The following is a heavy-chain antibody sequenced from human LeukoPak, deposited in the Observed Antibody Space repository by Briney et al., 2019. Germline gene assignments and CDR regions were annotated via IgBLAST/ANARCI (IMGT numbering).Heavy chain of an antibody. D-gene: IGHD3-10*01. CDR1: GFTVSGNY. Sequence: PGGSLRLSCAASGFTVSGNYMSWVRQPPGRGLEWVSGIYSGGTTYYADSVKGRFTISRDNSKNTLYLKVNSLRAEDTAVYYCARGLGGSGSYPFDYWGQGTLVAVSS. J-gene: IGHJ4*02. CDR2: IYSGGTT. CDR3: ARGLGGSGSYPFDY. V-gene: IGHV3-66*01.